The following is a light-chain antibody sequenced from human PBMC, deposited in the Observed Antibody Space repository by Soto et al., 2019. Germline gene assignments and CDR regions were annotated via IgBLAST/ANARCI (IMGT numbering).Light chain of an antibody. J-gene: IGKJ1*01. CDR1: QSVSSN. CDR3: QQYGSSTWT. V-gene: IGKV3-20*01. Sequence: EIVMTQSPVTLSVSPGERATLSCRASQSVSSNLAWYQQKPGQAPSLLIYGASNRATGIPDRFSGSGSGTDFTLTISRLEPEDFAVYYCQQYGSSTWTFGQGTKVDIK. CDR2: GAS.